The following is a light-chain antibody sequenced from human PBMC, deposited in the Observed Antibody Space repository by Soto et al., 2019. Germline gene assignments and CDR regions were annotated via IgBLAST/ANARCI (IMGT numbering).Light chain of an antibody. V-gene: IGKV3-20*01. CDR1: QTVSSS. Sequence: EIVLTQSPGTLSLSPGERATLSCRASQTVSSSLAWYQQKPGQAPRLLISGVSSRAADIPDRFSGSGSGTDFTLTINRLEPEDFAVYYGQQYGGSPRTFGQGTKVEIK. CDR3: QQYGGSPRT. CDR2: GVS. J-gene: IGKJ1*01.